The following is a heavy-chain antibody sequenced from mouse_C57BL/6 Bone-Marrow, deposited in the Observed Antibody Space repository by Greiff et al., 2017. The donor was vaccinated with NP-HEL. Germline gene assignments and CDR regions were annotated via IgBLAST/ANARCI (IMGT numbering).Heavy chain of an antibody. CDR3: TTGAFDY. CDR1: GFNIKDDY. V-gene: IGHV14-4*01. Sequence: VQLQQSGAELVRPGASVKLSCTASGFNIKDDYMHWVNQRPEQGLEWIGWIDPENGDTEYASKFQGKATITADTSSNTAYLQLSSLTSEDTAVYYCTTGAFDYWGQGTTLTVSS. J-gene: IGHJ2*01. CDR2: IDPENGDT.